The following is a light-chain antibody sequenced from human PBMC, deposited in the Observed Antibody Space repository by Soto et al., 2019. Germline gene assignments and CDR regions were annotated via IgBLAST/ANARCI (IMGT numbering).Light chain of an antibody. CDR1: SSDVGSYNL. J-gene: IGLJ3*02. CDR2: EVS. V-gene: IGLV2-23*02. CDR3: CSYAGSSTQRV. Sequence: QSVLTQPASVSGSPGQSITISCTGTSSDVGSYNLVSWYQQHPGKAPKLMIYEVSKRPSGVSNHFSGSKSGNTASLTISGLQAEDEADYYCCSYAGSSTQRVFGGGTKLTVL.